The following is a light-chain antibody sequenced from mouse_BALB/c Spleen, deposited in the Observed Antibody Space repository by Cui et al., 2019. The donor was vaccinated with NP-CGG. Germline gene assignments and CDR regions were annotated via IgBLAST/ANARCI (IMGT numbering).Light chain of an antibody. Sequence: QHAVTQQAAATTSPGETVTLTCRSNTGAVTTSNYANWVQEKPDHLFTGLIGGTNNRAPGVPARFSGSLIGDKAALTITGAQTEDEAIYFCALWYSNHWVFGGGTKLTVL. V-gene: IGLV1*01. CDR1: TGAVTTSNY. CDR3: ALWYSNHWV. CDR2: GTN. J-gene: IGLJ1*01.